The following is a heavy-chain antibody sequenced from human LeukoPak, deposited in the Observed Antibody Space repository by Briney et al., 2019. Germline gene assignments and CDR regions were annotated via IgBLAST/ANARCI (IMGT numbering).Heavy chain of an antibody. V-gene: IGHV3-11*04. CDR2: ICRRCSTI. J-gene: IGHJ4*02. CDR3: AEADRYGSGSYFSSDY. CDR1: GFTFCEYY. D-gene: IGHD3-10*01. Sequence: GGSLRLSCAPSGFTFCEYYMSWIPHAPGKGVGWVSYICRRCSTIYYADSVKGGFPIPRHYAENSLYLQMNSLRAEDTAVYYCAEADRYGSGSYFSSDYWGQGTLVTVSS.